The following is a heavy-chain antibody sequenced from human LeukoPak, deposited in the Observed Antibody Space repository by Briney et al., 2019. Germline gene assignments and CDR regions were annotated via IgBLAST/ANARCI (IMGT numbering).Heavy chain of an antibody. CDR2: INPSGGGT. CDR3: ARDAKGITTVPDAFDI. Sequence: ASVKVSCKASGYTFTSFYMHWVRQAPGQRLEWMGIINPSGGGTTYAQKFQGRVTMTRDTSTSTVCLELSSLTSGDTAVYYCARDAKGITTVPDAFDIWGQGTRVTVFS. CDR1: GYTFTSFY. J-gene: IGHJ3*02. V-gene: IGHV1-46*01. D-gene: IGHD1-1*01.